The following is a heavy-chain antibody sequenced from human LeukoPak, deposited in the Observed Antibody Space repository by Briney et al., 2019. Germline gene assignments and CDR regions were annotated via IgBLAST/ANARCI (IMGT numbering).Heavy chain of an antibody. J-gene: IGHJ4*02. D-gene: IGHD6-13*01. Sequence: SETLSLTCTVSGGSISSYYWSWIRQPPGKGLEWIGYVYYSGSTNYNPSLKSRVTISVDTSKNQFSLKLSSVTAADTAVYYCARRDSSSWWSYFDYWGQGTLVTVSS. V-gene: IGHV4-59*01. CDR2: VYYSGST. CDR1: GGSISSYY. CDR3: ARRDSSSWWSYFDY.